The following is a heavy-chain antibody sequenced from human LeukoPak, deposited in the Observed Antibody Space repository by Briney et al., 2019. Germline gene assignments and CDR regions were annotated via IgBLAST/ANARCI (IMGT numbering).Heavy chain of an antibody. J-gene: IGHJ3*02. V-gene: IGHV1-18*01. CDR3: ARLIEYRTSSRVFDI. D-gene: IGHD6-6*01. CDR2: ITTYNGNT. CDR1: GYSLTTCG. Sequence: AAVKVSCKASGYSLTTCGITWVRQAPGQGLEWMGWITTYNGNTNYARKLQGRVTMTTDTSTNTAYMELGSLRPDDTAVYYCARLIEYRTSSRVFDIWGQGTMVTVSS.